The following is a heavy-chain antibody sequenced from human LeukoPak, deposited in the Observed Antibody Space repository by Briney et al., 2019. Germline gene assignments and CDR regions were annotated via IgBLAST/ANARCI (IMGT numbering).Heavy chain of an antibody. CDR2: FHPEDGEA. Sequence: ASVKVSCKVSGYTLTEVSMHWVRQAPGKGLEWMAGFHPEDGEAIYVQRLQGRVTLTEDTSSDTAYMELSSLRSEDTAVYYCSTGSFHFDQWGQGTLVTVSS. D-gene: IGHD3-3*02. J-gene: IGHJ4*02. V-gene: IGHV1-24*01. CDR3: STGSFHFDQ. CDR1: GYTLTEVS.